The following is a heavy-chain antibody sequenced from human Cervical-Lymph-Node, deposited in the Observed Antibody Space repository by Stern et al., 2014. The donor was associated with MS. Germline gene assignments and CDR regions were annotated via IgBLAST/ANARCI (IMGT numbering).Heavy chain of an antibody. V-gene: IGHV4-30-4*01. CDR2: IYISGST. CDR3: STSAVSVTDAFDI. Sequence: QVQLQESGPGLVQPSQTLSLTCTVSGGSISSGDYYWSWIRQHPGRGLEWIGYIYISGSTYYNPSLRSRFSMSIDKSENQFSLRLTSATAADTAVYYCSTSAVSVTDAFDIWGQGTMVTVSS. J-gene: IGHJ3*02. CDR1: GGSISSGDYY. D-gene: IGHD2-8*01.